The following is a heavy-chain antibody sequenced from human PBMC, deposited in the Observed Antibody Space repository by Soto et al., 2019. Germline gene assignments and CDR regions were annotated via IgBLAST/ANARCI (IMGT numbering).Heavy chain of an antibody. V-gene: IGHV1-69*12. J-gene: IGHJ6*02. CDR2: IIPIFGTA. CDR3: ARDQDVSNYHGMDV. D-gene: IGHD3-22*01. Sequence: QVQLVQSGAEVKKPGSSVKVSCKASGGTFSSYAISWVRQAPGQGLEWMGGIIPIFGTANYAQKFQGRVTIXAXEXASTAYMELSSLRSEDTAVYYCARDQDVSNYHGMDVWGQGTTVTVSS. CDR1: GGTFSSYA.